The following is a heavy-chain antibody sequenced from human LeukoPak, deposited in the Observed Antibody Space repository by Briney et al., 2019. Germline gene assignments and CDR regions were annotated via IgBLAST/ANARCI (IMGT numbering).Heavy chain of an antibody. CDR1: GGSISSYY. CDR2: IYYSGST. V-gene: IGHV4-59*01. CDR3: GRGKDWSGYYKGGGYAFDI. Sequence: SETLSLTCTVSGGSISSYYWSWIRQPPGKGLEWIGYIYYSGSTNYNPSLKSRVTISVDTSKNQFSLKLSSVTAADTAVYYCGRGKDWSGYYKGGGYAFDIWGQGKMVTVSS. J-gene: IGHJ3*02. D-gene: IGHD3-3*01.